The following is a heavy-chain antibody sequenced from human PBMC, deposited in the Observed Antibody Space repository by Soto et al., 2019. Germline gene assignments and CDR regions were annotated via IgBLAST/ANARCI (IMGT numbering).Heavy chain of an antibody. D-gene: IGHD2-21*02. J-gene: IGHJ4*02. CDR2: ISSSGSTI. CDR3: ARDPAYCGGDCYSSYFDY. CDR1: GFTFSSYE. Sequence: EVQLVESGGGLVQPGGSLRLSCAASGFTFSSYEMNWVRQAPGKGLEWVSYISSSGSTIYYADSVKGRFTISRDNAKNSLYLQMNSLRADDTAVYYCARDPAYCGGDCYSSYFDYWGQGTLVTVSS. V-gene: IGHV3-48*03.